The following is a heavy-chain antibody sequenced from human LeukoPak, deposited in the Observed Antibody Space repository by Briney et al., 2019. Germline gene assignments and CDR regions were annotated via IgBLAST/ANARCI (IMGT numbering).Heavy chain of an antibody. CDR1: GGTFSSYA. D-gene: IGHD2-2*01. V-gene: IGHV1-69*05. J-gene: IGHJ5*02. CDR3: ARDGVVPASTGFDP. Sequence: ASVKVSCKASGGTFSSYAISWVRQAPGQGLEWMGGIIPIFGTANYAQKFQGRVTITTDESTSTAYMELSSLRSDDTAVYYCARDGVVPASTGFDPWGQGTLVTVSS. CDR2: IIPIFGTA.